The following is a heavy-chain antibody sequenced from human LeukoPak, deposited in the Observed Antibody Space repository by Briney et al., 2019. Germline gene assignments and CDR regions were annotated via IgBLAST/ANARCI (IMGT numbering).Heavy chain of an antibody. V-gene: IGHV3-23*01. CDR2: ISGIGGRT. D-gene: IGHD2-2*01. CDR3: AKGDCSDTSCHYYYYGMDV. CDR1: GFTSSSYA. J-gene: IGHJ6*02. Sequence: RACLRLSCAPSGFTSSSYAMSWVRPAPGEGLGWVSAISGIGGRTYYTDSVKGRFTISRDNSKNTLYLQINSLRAEETAVYYCAKGDCSDTSCHYYYYGMDVWGQGTTVTVSS.